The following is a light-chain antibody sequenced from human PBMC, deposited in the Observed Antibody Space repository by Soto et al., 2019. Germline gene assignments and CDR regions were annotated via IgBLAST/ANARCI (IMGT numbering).Light chain of an antibody. CDR3: QQYDNSAEIT. J-gene: IGKJ5*01. CDR1: QSVSSSY. CDR2: GAS. Sequence: EIVLTQSPGTLSLSPGERATLSCRASQSVSSSYLAWYQQKPGQGPRLLIYGASSRATGIPDRSSGSGSGTDFTLTISRLEPEDFAVYYCQQYDNSAEITFGQGTRLEIK. V-gene: IGKV3-20*01.